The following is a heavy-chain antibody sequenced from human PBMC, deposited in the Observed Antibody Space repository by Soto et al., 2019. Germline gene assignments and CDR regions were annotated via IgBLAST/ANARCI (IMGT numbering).Heavy chain of an antibody. Sequence: SETLSLTCTVSGGSISNYYWTWIRQPAGKGLEWIGRIYTSGDTYYNPSLQSRVTMSVDTSKNQFSLRLSSLTAADTAVYYCVRTARQGAVAPHWFDRWGQGTQVTVSS. V-gene: IGHV4-4*07. CDR2: IYTSGDT. J-gene: IGHJ5*02. CDR1: GGSISNYY. CDR3: VRTARQGAVAPHWFDR. D-gene: IGHD2-21*02.